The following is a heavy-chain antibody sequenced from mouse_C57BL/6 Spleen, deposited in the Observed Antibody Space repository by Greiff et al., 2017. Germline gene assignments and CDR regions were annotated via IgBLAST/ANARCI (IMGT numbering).Heavy chain of an antibody. CDR1: GFNIKDSY. D-gene: IGHD1-1*01. J-gene: IGHJ4*01. CDR3: TTGDYGSSYEYYAMDY. V-gene: IGHV14-1*01. Sequence: VQLQQSGAELVRPGASVKLSCTASGFNIKDSYMHWVKQRPEQGLEWIGRIDPEDGDTEYAPKFQGKATMTADTSSNTAYLQLSSLTSEDTAVYYCTTGDYGSSYEYYAMDYWGQGTSVTVSS. CDR2: IDPEDGDT.